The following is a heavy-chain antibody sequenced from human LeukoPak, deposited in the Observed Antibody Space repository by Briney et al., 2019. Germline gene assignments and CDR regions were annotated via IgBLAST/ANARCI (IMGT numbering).Heavy chain of an antibody. J-gene: IGHJ3*02. Sequence: SQTLSLTCAISGDSVSVKSDVWNWIRQSPSRGIEWLGRAYYRSKWINDYATSVKSRIIISTDTSKNQFSLHLNSVTPEDTAVYYCARDADWAYDAFDIWGQGTMVTASS. CDR1: GDSVSVKSDV. CDR2: AYYRSKWIN. D-gene: IGHD3-9*01. V-gene: IGHV6-1*01. CDR3: ARDADWAYDAFDI.